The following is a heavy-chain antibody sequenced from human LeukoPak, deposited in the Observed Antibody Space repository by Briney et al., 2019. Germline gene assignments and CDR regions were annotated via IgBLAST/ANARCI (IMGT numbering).Heavy chain of an antibody. J-gene: IGHJ6*03. V-gene: IGHV1-18*01. CDR2: LSAYNGNT. CDR3: ASSGWAYCGGDCYGSNYYYYYMDV. D-gene: IGHD2-21*01. Sequence: GASVKVSCKASGYTFTSYGISWARQAPGQGLEWMGWLSAYNGNTNYAQKLQGRVTMTTDTSTSTAYMELRSLRSDDTAVYYCASSGWAYCGGDCYGSNYYYYYMDVWGKGTTVTVSS. CDR1: GYTFTSYG.